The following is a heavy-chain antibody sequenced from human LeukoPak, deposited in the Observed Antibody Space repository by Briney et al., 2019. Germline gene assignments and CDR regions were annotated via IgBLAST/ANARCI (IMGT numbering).Heavy chain of an antibody. CDR1: GYTFINYA. CDR3: ARGGDDSSGYYLDY. V-gene: IGHV1-3*01. CDR2: INADNGNT. D-gene: IGHD3-22*01. Sequence: ASVKVSCKASGYTFINYAIHWVRQAPGQRLEWMGWINADNGNTKYSQKFQGRVTITADESTSTAYMELSSLRSEDTAVYYCARGGDDSSGYYLDYWGQGTLVTVSS. J-gene: IGHJ4*02.